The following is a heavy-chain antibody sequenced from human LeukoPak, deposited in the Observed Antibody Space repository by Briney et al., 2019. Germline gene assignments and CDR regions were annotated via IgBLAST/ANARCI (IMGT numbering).Heavy chain of an antibody. V-gene: IGHV3-48*04. D-gene: IGHD5-18*01. J-gene: IGHJ4*02. CDR2: ISSSSSTI. CDR1: GFTFSSYS. Sequence: GGSLRLSCAAPGFTFSSYSMNWVRRAPGKGLEWVSYISSSSSTIYYADSVKGRFTISRDNAKNSLYLQMNSLRAEDTAVYYCAREDTASYFDYWGQGTLVTVSS. CDR3: AREDTASYFDY.